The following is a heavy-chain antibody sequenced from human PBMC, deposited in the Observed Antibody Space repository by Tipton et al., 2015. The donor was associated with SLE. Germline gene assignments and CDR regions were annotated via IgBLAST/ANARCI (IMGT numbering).Heavy chain of an antibody. CDR2: IYYSGST. Sequence: TLSLTCTVSGGSISNGAYYWNWIRQHPGKGLEWIGYIYYSGSTYYNPSPKSRVTISLGTSKNQISLNLSSVTAADTAVYYCARSNIYTAMANSWGQGPLVTVSS. D-gene: IGHD5-18*01. V-gene: IGHV4-31*03. CDR3: ARSNIYTAMANS. CDR1: GGSISNGAYY. J-gene: IGHJ5*02.